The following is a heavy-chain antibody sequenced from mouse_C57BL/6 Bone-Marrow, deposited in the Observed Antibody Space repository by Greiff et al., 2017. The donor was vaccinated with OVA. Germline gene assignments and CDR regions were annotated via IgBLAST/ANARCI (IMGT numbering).Heavy chain of an antibody. V-gene: IGHV1-22*01. D-gene: IGHD1-1*01. CDR3: ANYYGSS. CDR2: INPNNGGT. J-gene: IGHJ3*01. CDR1: GYTFTDYN. Sequence: EVHLVESGPELVKPGASVKMSCKASGYTFTDYNMHWVKQSHGKSLEWIGYINPNNGGTSYNQKFKGKATLTVNKSSSTAYMKLRSLTSEDSAVYCCANYYGSSWGQGTLVTVSA.